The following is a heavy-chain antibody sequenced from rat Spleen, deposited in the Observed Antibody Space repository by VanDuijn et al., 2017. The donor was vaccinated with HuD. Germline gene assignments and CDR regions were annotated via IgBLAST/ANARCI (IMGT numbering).Heavy chain of an antibody. J-gene: IGHJ1*01. V-gene: IGHV2-45*01. Sequence: QVQLQESGPGLVQPSQTLSLTCTVSGFSLTSYHVHWVRQPPGKGLEWMGIMWSGGSTDYNSALKSRLSISRDTSKNQVFLKMNSLQSEDTTTYYCAREGTVSRYFDFWGPGTMVTVSS. CDR1: GFSLTSYH. CDR2: MWSGGST. D-gene: IGHD1-1*01. CDR3: AREGTVSRYFDF.